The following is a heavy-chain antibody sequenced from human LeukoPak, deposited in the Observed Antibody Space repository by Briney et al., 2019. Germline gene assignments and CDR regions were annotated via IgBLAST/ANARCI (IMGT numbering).Heavy chain of an antibody. CDR3: ASPYGDYTLDY. CDR2: INHSGTT. V-gene: IGHV4-34*01. J-gene: IGHJ4*02. D-gene: IGHD4-17*01. CDR1: GGSFSGYY. Sequence: SETLSLTCAVYGGSFSGYYWSWIRQPPGQGLEWIGEINHSGTTYYNPSLKSRVTISVDTSKNQFSLKLSSVTAADTAVYYCASPYGDYTLDYWGQGTLVTVSS.